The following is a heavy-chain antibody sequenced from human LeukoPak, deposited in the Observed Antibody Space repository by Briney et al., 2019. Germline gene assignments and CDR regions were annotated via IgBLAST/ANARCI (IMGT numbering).Heavy chain of an antibody. J-gene: IGHJ2*01. CDR2: INSDGSST. D-gene: IGHD5-24*01. Sequence: SGGSLRLSCAASGFTFSGFWMHWVRQTPGKGLVGVSRINSDGSSTNYADSVKGRFTISRDNAKNSLYLQMNSLRAEDTAVYYCARVRDSNWYFDLWGRGTLVTVSS. CDR1: GFTFSGFW. CDR3: ARVRDSNWYFDL. V-gene: IGHV3-74*01.